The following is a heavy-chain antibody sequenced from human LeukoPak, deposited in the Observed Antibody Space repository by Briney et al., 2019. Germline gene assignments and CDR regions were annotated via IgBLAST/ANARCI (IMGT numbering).Heavy chain of an antibody. CDR2: ISSSSSYI. J-gene: IGHJ4*02. V-gene: IGHV3-21*01. CDR3: ARELPRASSSSGGD. D-gene: IGHD6-6*01. CDR1: GFTFSSYS. Sequence: NPGGSLRLSCAASGFTFSSYSMNWVRQAPGKGLEWVSSISSSSSYIYYADSVKGRFTIPRDNAKNSLYLQMNSLRAEDTAVYYCARELPRASSSSGGDWGQGTLVTVSS.